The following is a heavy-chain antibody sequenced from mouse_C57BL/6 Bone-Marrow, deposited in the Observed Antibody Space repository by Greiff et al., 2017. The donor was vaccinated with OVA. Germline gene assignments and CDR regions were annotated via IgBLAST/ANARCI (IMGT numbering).Heavy chain of an antibody. CDR2: IDPSDSET. CDR3: ARSYGNYFAY. Sequence: QVQLQQPGAELVRPGSSVKLSCKASGYTFTSYWMHWVKQRPIQGLEWIGNIDPSDSETHYTQKFKDKATLTVDKSSSTAYMQLSSLTSEDSAVYYCARSYGNYFAYWGQGTLVTVSA. D-gene: IGHD2-1*01. V-gene: IGHV1-52*01. CDR1: GYTFTSYW. J-gene: IGHJ3*01.